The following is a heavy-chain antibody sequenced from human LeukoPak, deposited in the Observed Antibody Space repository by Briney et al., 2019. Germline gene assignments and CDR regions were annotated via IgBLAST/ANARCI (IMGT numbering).Heavy chain of an antibody. V-gene: IGHV1-24*01. CDR2: FDPEDGET. D-gene: IGHD2-2*01. CDR1: GYTLTELS. CDR3: ARVLCSSTSCPSGMIAFDI. J-gene: IGHJ3*02. Sequence: ASVKVSCKVSGYTLTELSMHWVRQAPGKGLEWMGGFDPEDGETIYAQKFQGRVTMTEDTSTDTAYMELSSLRSEDTAVYYCARVLCSSTSCPSGMIAFDIWGQGTMVTVSS.